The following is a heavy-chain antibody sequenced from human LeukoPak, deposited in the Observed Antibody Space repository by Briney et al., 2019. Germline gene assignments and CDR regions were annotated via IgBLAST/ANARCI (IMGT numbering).Heavy chain of an antibody. Sequence: ASVKVSCKASGYTFTDYYMHWVRQAPGQGLEWTGWINTISGGTNYAQKFQGRVTMTRDTSNSTAYMELSRLTSDDTAVYYCARGREVAGTVAYWGQGTLVTVSS. D-gene: IGHD6-19*01. CDR3: ARGREVAGTVAY. CDR2: INTISGGT. V-gene: IGHV1-2*02. CDR1: GYTFTDYY. J-gene: IGHJ4*02.